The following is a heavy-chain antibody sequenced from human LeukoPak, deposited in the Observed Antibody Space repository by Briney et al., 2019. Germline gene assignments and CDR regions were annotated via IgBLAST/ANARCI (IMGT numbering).Heavy chain of an antibody. V-gene: IGHV5-51*01. Sequence: GESLKISCKGSGYSFTSYWIGWVRQTPGKGLEWMGIIYPGDSDTRYSPSFQGQVTISADKSISTAYLQWSSLKASDTAMYYCARQEDWRWLQSPTDAFDIWGQGTMVTVSS. CDR2: IYPGDSDT. D-gene: IGHD5-24*01. J-gene: IGHJ3*02. CDR1: GYSFTSYW. CDR3: ARQEDWRWLQSPTDAFDI.